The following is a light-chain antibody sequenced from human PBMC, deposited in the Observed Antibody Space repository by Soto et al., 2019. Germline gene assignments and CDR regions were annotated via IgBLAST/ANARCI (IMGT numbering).Light chain of an antibody. CDR3: QQSYNSPFN. J-gene: IGKJ3*01. CDR1: HTITSY. Sequence: DIQMTQSPSSLSASVGDRVTITCRASHTITSYLNWYQQKSGQAPKLLIKAASTLQSGVPSRFSGSGSGTDFTLTIGSLQPEDFATYYCQQSYNSPFNFGPGTKVDIK. V-gene: IGKV1-39*01. CDR2: AAS.